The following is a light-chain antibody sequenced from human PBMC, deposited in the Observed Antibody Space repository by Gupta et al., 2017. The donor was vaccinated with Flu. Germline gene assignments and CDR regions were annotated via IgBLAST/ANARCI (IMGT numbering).Light chain of an antibody. CDR1: QSVSPS. CDR3: PQHSFLPMCT. Sequence: EVVLTQSPATLSLSPGERAVLSCRASQSVSPSLAWYQQKPGQAPRLLMYDASRRGARIPVRLNGSGCGRDLPLTISTREQEDIAVHYCPQHSFLPMCTFGQGTKLEI. V-gene: IGKV3-11*02. J-gene: IGKJ2*02. CDR2: DAS.